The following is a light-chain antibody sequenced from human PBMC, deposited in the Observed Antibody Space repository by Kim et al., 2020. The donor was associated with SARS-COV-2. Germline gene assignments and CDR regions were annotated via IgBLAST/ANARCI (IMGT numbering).Light chain of an antibody. CDR1: NNNVGEQG. J-gene: IGLJ3*02. Sequence: QAGLTQPPSVSKGLRQTATLTCTWNNNNVGEQGAAWLQQHQGHPPKLLSYRNNNRPSGISDRVSASRSENTASLTIAGLQPEDEADYYCSAWDSSLNAWVFGGGTQLTVL. CDR2: RNN. V-gene: IGLV10-54*01. CDR3: SAWDSSLNAWV.